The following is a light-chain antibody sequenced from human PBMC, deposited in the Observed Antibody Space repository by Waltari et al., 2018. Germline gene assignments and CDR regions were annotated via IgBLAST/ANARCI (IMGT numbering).Light chain of an antibody. Sequence: QSALTQPRSVSGSPGQSVTISRTGRSSDFGGYNYVTWYQPHPGKAPKLMIYDVSKRPSGVPDRFSGSKSGNTASLTISGLQAEDEADYYCCSYAGSRDVVFGGGTKLTVL. CDR2: DVS. CDR1: SSDFGGYNY. CDR3: CSYAGSRDVV. J-gene: IGLJ2*01. V-gene: IGLV2-11*01.